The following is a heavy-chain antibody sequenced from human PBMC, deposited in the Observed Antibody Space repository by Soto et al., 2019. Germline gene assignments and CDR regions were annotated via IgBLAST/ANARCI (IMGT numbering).Heavy chain of an antibody. Sequence: GGSLRLSCAASGFTFSTYGMTWVRQAPGKGLEWVSSINDSGDTYYGDSVKGRFTISRDNSKNTLYLQMNSLRAEDTAVYYCARDLYSYGAIGYWGQGTLVTVSS. CDR3: ARDLYSYGAIGY. CDR1: GFTFSTYG. CDR2: INDSGDT. J-gene: IGHJ4*02. V-gene: IGHV3-23*01. D-gene: IGHD5-18*01.